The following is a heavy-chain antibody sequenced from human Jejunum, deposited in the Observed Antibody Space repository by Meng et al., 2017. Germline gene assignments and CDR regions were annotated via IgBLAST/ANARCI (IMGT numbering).Heavy chain of an antibody. CDR2: ISSSGSA. V-gene: IGHV4-4*07. J-gene: IGHJ4*02. CDR3: ARDPFRSSFDY. CDR1: AASISSHY. D-gene: IGHD2-2*01. Sequence: QVQRQESGPGLGKPSETLSLTCTVSAASISSHYWNWLRQPAGKGLEWIGRISSSGSASYNPSLKSRVTMSIDTSKNQFSLKLTSVTAADTAVYFCARDPFRSSFDYWGQGMLVTVSS.